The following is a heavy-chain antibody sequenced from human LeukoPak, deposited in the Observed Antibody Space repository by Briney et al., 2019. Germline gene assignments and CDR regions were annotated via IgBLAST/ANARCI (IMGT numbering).Heavy chain of an antibody. CDR2: MNPNSGNT. CDR1: GYTFTSYD. J-gene: IGHJ4*02. Sequence: ASVKVSCKASGYTFTSYDINWVRQATGQGLEWMGWMNPNSGNTGYAQKFQGRVTITRNTSISTAYMELSSLRSEDTAVYYCARAVSGYYHFDYWGQGTLSPSPQ. CDR3: ARAVSGYYHFDY. V-gene: IGHV1-8*03. D-gene: IGHD3-3*01.